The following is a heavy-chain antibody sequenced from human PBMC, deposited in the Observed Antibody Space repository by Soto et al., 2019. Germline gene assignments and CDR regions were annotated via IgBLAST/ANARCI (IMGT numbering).Heavy chain of an antibody. CDR1: GGSFSGYY. J-gene: IGHJ4*02. D-gene: IGHD6-19*01. CDR2: INHSGST. V-gene: IGHV4-34*01. Sequence: QVQLQQWGAGLLKPSETLSLTCAVYGGSFSGYYWSWIRQPPGKGLEWIGEINHSGSTNYNPSLNSRVTISVDTSKTQFSLKMSSVTAADTAVYYCARNPRYSSGWSYWGQGTLVTVSS. CDR3: ARNPRYSSGWSY.